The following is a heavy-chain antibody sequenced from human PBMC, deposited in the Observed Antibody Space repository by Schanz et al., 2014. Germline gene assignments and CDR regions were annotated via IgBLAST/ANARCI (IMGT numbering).Heavy chain of an antibody. J-gene: IGHJ4*02. D-gene: IGHD6-13*01. CDR2: ISVYHGHT. V-gene: IGHV1-18*01. CDR3: ARDGEAAADCDY. Sequence: QVQLVQSGAEVKKPGASATVSCKASGYTFNNHGISWVRQAPGQGLEWMGWISVYHGHTNYAEKVHGRVTMTRDTSTSTVYMELSSLRSEDTAVYYCARDGEAAADCDYWGQGTLVTVSS. CDR1: GYTFNNHG.